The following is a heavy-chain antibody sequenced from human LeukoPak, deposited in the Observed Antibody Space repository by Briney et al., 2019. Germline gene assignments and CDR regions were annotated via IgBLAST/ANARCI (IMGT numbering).Heavy chain of an antibody. D-gene: IGHD6-6*01. CDR2: MNPNSGNT. J-gene: IGHJ4*02. CDR3: AAYYSSLFRTFDY. Sequence: ASVKVSCKASGYTFTSYDINWVRQATGQGLEWMGWMNPNSGNTGYAQKFQGRVTMTRNTSISTAYMELSSLRSEDTAVYYCAAYYSSLFRTFDYWGQGTLVTVSS. V-gene: IGHV1-8*01. CDR1: GYTFTSYD.